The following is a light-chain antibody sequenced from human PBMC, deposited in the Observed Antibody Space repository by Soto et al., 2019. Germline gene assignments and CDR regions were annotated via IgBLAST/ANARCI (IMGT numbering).Light chain of an antibody. CDR3: ATWDGSRSFL. V-gene: IGLV1-47*02. CDR1: SSNSGSND. Sequence: QSVLTQPPSASGTPGQRVTISCSGSSSNSGSNDVYWYQQHPGTAPKLLIYSDSQRPSGVPDRFSGSKSGNSASLAISWLRSEDEADYYCATWDGSRSFLFGGGTKLTVL. J-gene: IGLJ3*02. CDR2: SDS.